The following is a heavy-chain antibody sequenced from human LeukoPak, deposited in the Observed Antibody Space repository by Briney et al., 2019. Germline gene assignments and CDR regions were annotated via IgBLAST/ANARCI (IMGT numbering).Heavy chain of an antibody. CDR2: IKQDGGQI. V-gene: IGHV3-7*01. D-gene: IGHD4-17*01. Sequence: GGSLRLSCAASEFTFSSYWMSWVRQAPGKGLEWVANIKQDGGQIYYLESVKGRLTVSRDNAKNSLYLQMNSLRAEDTAVYYCARLGARQMLEYWGQGTLSPSPQ. CDR3: ARLGARQMLEY. J-gene: IGHJ4*02. CDR1: EFTFSSYW.